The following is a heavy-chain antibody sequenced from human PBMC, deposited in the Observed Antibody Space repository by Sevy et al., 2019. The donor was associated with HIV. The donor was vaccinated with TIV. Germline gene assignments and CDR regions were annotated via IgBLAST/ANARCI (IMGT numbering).Heavy chain of an antibody. CDR1: GFSFNDHA. J-gene: IGHJ6*02. CDR2: VSWNSRNI. V-gene: IGHV3-9*01. Sequence: SLKISCAASGFSFNDHAMHWVRRVPGKGLEWVSGVSWNSRNIGYGDSVKGRFTISRDNANHFLYLEMNSLRPEDTAFYYCAKDINRGCDGVNCYPYYYYFYGLDVWGQGTTVTVSS. CDR3: AKDINRGCDGVNCYPYYYYFYGLDV. D-gene: IGHD2-21*01.